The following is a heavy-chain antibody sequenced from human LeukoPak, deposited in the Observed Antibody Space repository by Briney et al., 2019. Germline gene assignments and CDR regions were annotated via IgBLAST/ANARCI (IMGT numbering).Heavy chain of an antibody. CDR1: GSTFSSYA. J-gene: IGHJ3*02. D-gene: IGHD5-18*01. V-gene: IGHV3-30-3*01. CDR3: ARESGTYGYGAFDI. Sequence: PGGSLRLSCAASGSTFSSYAMHWVRQAPGKGLEWVAVISYDGSNKYYADSVKGRFTISRDNSKNTLYLQMNSLRAEDTAVYYCARESGTYGYGAFDIWGQGTMVTVSS. CDR2: ISYDGSNK.